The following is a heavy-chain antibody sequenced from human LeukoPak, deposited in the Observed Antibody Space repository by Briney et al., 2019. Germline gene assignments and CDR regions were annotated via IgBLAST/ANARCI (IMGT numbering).Heavy chain of an antibody. J-gene: IGHJ4*02. Sequence: GGSLRLSCAASGFSFNTYSMTWVRQAPGKGLEWVSIISRTSESTFYADSVKGRFTISRDNAKNSLYLQMNGLRADDTATYYCARPTGGNGFDYWGQGTLVTVSS. CDR2: ISRTSEST. CDR3: ARPTGGNGFDY. V-gene: IGHV3-21*01. CDR1: GFSFNTYS. D-gene: IGHD4-23*01.